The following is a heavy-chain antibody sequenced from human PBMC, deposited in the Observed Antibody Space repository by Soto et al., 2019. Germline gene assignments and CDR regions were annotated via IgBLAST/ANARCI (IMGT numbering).Heavy chain of an antibody. CDR2: MNPNSGNT. D-gene: IGHD2-2*01. V-gene: IGHV1-8*01. CDR3: AKYGCGSPTCPYYFYSFMDV. CDR1: GYTFTSYD. J-gene: IGHJ6*03. Sequence: ASVKVSCKASGYTFTSYDINWVRQATGQGLEWMGWMNPNSGNTGYAQKFQGRVTMTRNTSISTAYMELSSLRSEDTAVYYCAKYGCGSPTCPYYFYSFMDVWGKGTTVTVSS.